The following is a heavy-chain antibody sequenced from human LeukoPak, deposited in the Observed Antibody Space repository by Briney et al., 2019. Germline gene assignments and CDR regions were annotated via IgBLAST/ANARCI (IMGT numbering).Heavy chain of an antibody. CDR2: IYSGGRI. J-gene: IGHJ4*02. CDR1: GFTVSNNY. V-gene: IGHV3-66*01. D-gene: IGHD3-22*01. Sequence: PGGSLRLSCAASGFTVSNNYMNWVRQAPGKGLEWVSVIYSGGRIYYADSVEGRFTISRDNSKNTLYLQMNSLRAEDTAVYYCGGYSPYLDYWGQGTLVTVSS. CDR3: GGYSPYLDY.